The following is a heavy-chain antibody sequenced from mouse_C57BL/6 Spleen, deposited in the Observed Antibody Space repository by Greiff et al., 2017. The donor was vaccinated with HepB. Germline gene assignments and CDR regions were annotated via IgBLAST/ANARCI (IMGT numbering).Heavy chain of an antibody. Sequence: EVKVVESGGDLVKPGGSLKLSCAASGFTFSSYGMSWVRQTPDKRLEWVATISSGGSYTYYPDSVKGRFTISRDNAKNTLYLQMSSLKSEDTAMYYCARHEKGANYAMDYWGQGTSVTVSS. J-gene: IGHJ4*01. CDR3: ARHEKGANYAMDY. CDR1: GFTFSSYG. D-gene: IGHD6-1*01. CDR2: ISSGGSYT. V-gene: IGHV5-6*01.